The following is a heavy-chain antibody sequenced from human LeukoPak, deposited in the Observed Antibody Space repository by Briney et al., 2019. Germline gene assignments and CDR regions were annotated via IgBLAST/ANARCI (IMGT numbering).Heavy chain of an antibody. CDR2: ISYDGSNK. V-gene: IGHV3-30-3*01. CDR3: ARGFYCGGDCYSYFDY. J-gene: IGHJ4*02. D-gene: IGHD2-21*01. Sequence: GRSLRLSCAASGFTFSSYAMHWVRQAPGKGLEWVAVISYDGSNKYYADSVKGRFTISRDNSKNTLYLQMNSLRAEDTAVYYCARGFYCGGDCYSYFDYWGQGTLVTVSS. CDR1: GFTFSSYA.